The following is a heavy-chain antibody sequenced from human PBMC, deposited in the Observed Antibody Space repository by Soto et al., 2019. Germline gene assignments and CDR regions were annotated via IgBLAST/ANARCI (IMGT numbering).Heavy chain of an antibody. CDR2: ISGGGGST. Sequence: GGSLRLSCAASGYTFSSYAMSWFRQAPGKGLEWVSAISGGGGSTYYADSVKGRFTISRDNSKNTLYLQMSSLRAEDTAIYYCAKMGRYFDIFTFYAQYSYEMDICCQGTTLTISS. CDR3: AKMGRYFDIFTFYAQYSYEMDI. J-gene: IGHJ6*02. V-gene: IGHV3-23*01. D-gene: IGHD3-9*01. CDR1: GYTFSSYA.